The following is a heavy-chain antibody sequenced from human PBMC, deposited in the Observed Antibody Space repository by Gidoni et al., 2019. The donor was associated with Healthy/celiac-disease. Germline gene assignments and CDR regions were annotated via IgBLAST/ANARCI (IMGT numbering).Heavy chain of an antibody. V-gene: IGHV3-72*01. D-gene: IGHD2-8*01. CDR2: TRNKANSYST. CDR1: GFTFSDHY. Sequence: VQLVESGGGLVQPGGSLRLSCAASGFTFSDHYIDWVRQAPGKGLEWVGRTRNKANSYSTEYAASVKGRFTISRDDSKNSLYLQMNSLKTEDTAVYYCAREEDCTNGVCPYYYYYGMDVWGQGTTVTVSS. CDR3: AREEDCTNGVCPYYYYYGMDV. J-gene: IGHJ6*02.